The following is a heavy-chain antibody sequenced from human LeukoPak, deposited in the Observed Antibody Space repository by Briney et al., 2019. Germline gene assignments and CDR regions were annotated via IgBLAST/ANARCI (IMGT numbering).Heavy chain of an antibody. J-gene: IGHJ5*02. D-gene: IGHD3-9*01. Sequence: PSETLSLTCAVYGGSFSGYYWSWIRQPPGKGLEWIGEINHSGSTNYNPSLKSRVTISVDTSKNQFSLKLSSVTAADTAVYYCARDRLRYFDWLLPAKNWFDPWGQGTPVTVSS. CDR1: GGSFSGYY. CDR2: INHSGST. V-gene: IGHV4-34*01. CDR3: ARDRLRYFDWLLPAKNWFDP.